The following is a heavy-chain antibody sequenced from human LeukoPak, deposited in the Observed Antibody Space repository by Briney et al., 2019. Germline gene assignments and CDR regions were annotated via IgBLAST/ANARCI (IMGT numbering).Heavy chain of an antibody. D-gene: IGHD2-2*02. Sequence: PGGSLRLSCAASGFTFSSYAMSWVRQAPGKGLEWVSTISGSGGNTYYADSVKGRFTISRDNSKNMLYLQMNSLRAEDTAVYYAYCSTSSCYSFSNWGQGTLVTVSS. CDR2: ISGSGGNT. CDR1: GFTFSSYA. J-gene: IGHJ4*02. CDR3: YCSTSSCYSFSN. V-gene: IGHV3-23*01.